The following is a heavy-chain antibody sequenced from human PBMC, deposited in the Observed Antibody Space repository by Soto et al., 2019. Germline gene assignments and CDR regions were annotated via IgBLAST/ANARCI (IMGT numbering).Heavy chain of an antibody. Sequence: QVQLVQSGAEVKKPGASVKGSCKASGYTFTSYYMHWVRQAPGQGLEWMGIINPSGGSTIYAQKFQCIVTMTMYPSTSTVYMEMSSLRSEDTSVYYCARDPAYIAVAGTLGDWYFDLWGRGTLVTVSS. D-gene: IGHD6-19*01. CDR2: INPSGGST. CDR1: GYTFTSYY. V-gene: IGHV1-46*01. J-gene: IGHJ2*01. CDR3: ARDPAYIAVAGTLGDWYFDL.